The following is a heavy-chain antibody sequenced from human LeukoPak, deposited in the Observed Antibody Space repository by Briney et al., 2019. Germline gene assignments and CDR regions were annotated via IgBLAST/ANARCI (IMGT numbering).Heavy chain of an antibody. CDR2: ISGSGGST. V-gene: IGHV3-23*01. J-gene: IGHJ4*02. CDR1: GFTFSSYA. D-gene: IGHD4-17*01. CDR3: AKDTDYGDYGGVLDY. Sequence: GGSLRLSCAASGFTFSSYAMSWVRQAPGKGLEWVSAISGSGGSTYYADSVKGRFTISRDNSKNTLYLQMNSLRAEDTAVYYCAKDTDYGDYGGVLDYWDQGTLVTVSS.